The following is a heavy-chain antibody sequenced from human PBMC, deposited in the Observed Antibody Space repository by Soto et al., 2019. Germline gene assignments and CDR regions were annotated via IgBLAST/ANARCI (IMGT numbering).Heavy chain of an antibody. CDR3: ARGKFGELLVPFDY. CDR2: SYYSGSA. J-gene: IGHJ4*02. D-gene: IGHD3-10*01. Sequence: PSETLSLTCTVSGGSISSGNYYWSWIRQPPGKGLEWIGYSYYSGSAYYNPSLKSRVTISVDTSKNQFSLKLSSVTAADTAVYYCARGKFGELLVPFDYWGRGTLVTVSS. V-gene: IGHV4-30-4*01. CDR1: GGSISSGNYY.